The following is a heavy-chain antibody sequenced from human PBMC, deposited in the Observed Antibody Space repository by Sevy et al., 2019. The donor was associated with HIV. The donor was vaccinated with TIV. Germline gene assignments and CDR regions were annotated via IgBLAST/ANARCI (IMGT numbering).Heavy chain of an antibody. CDR2: ISVSGGRT. D-gene: IGHD4-17*01. J-gene: IGHJ4*02. CDR3: AKRDYSDFDSPPIFDF. Sequence: GGCLRLSCAASGFTFTSYTMSWVRQAPGKGLERVSDISVSGGRTYYSDSVKGRFTISRDNSKNTLYLQMSSLRAEDTAVYYCAKRDYSDFDSPPIFDFWGRGTLVTVSS. CDR1: GFTFTSYT. V-gene: IGHV3-23*01.